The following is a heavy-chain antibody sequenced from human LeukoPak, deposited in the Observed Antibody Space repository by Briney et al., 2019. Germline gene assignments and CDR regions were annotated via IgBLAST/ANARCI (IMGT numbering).Heavy chain of an antibody. CDR2: ISYDGSNK. V-gene: IGHV3-30-3*01. J-gene: IGHJ3*02. D-gene: IGHD3-16*01. CDR3: ARGSKTYRLRPDAFDI. Sequence: QSGGSLRLSCAASGFTFSSYAMHWVRQAPGKGLEWVAVISYDGSNKYYADSVKGRFTISRDNSKNTLYLQMNSLRAEDTAVYYCARGSKTYRLRPDAFDIWGQGTMVTVSS. CDR1: GFTFSSYA.